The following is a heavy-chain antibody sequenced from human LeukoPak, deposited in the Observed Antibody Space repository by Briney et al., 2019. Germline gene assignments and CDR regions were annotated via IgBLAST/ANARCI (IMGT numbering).Heavy chain of an antibody. D-gene: IGHD6-19*01. J-gene: IGHJ4*02. V-gene: IGHV4-61*01. CDR3: ARSGRAVAGTYY. CDR1: GGSVSSGSYY. Sequence: SGTLSLTCTVSGGSVSSGSYYWSWIRQPPGKGLEWIGYIYYSGSTNYNPSLKSRVTISVDTSKNQFSLKLSSVTAADTAVYYCARSGRAVAGTYYWGQGTLVTVSS. CDR2: IYYSGST.